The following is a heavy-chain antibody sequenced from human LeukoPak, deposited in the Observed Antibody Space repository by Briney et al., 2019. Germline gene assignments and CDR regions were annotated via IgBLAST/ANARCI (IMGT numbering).Heavy chain of an antibody. CDR2: ISWNSGSI. Sequence: PGRSLRLSCAASGFTFDDYAMHWVRQAPGKGLEWVSGISWNSGSIGYADSVKGRFTISRDNAKNSLYLQMNSLRAGDTALYYCAKEVYDSYFDYWGQGTLVTVSS. D-gene: IGHD3-3*01. V-gene: IGHV3-9*01. CDR1: GFTFDDYA. J-gene: IGHJ4*02. CDR3: AKEVYDSYFDY.